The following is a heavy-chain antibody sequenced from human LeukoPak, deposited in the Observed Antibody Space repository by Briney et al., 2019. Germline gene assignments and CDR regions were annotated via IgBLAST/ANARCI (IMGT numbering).Heavy chain of an antibody. Sequence: GGSLRLSCAASGFTFSSYGMSWVRQAPGKGLEWVSAISGSGDRTYYADSVKGRFTISRDNSKNTLYLQMNSLRAEDTAVYYCAELGITMIGGVWGKGTTVTISS. CDR2: ISGSGDRT. J-gene: IGHJ6*04. CDR3: AELGITMIGGV. V-gene: IGHV3-23*01. CDR1: GFTFSSYG. D-gene: IGHD3-10*02.